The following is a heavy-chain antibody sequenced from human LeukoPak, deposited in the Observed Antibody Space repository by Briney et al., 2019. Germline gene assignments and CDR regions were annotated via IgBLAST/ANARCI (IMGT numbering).Heavy chain of an antibody. CDR1: GGSISSHY. J-gene: IGHJ4*02. CDR3: ARLTPMVRSYFDY. D-gene: IGHD5-18*01. V-gene: IGHV4-59*11. CDR2: IYYSGST. Sequence: PSETLSLTCTVSGGSISSHYWSWIRQPPGEGLEWIGYIYYSGSTNYNPSLKSRVTISVDTSKNQFSLKLSSVTAADTAVYYCARLTPMVRSYFDYWGQGTLVTVSS.